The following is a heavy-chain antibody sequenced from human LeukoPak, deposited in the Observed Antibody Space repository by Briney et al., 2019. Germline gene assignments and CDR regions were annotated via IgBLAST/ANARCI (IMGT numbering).Heavy chain of an antibody. D-gene: IGHD3-9*01. J-gene: IGHJ5*02. V-gene: IGHV4-34*01. CDR1: GGSFSGYF. CDR2: IYYSGST. Sequence: SETLSLTCAVYGGSFSGYFWSWIRQPPGKGLEWIGSIYYSGSTYYNPSLKSRVTISVDTSKNQFSLKLSSVTAADTAVYYCARHRLVINWFDPWGQGTLVTVSS. CDR3: ARHRLVINWFDP.